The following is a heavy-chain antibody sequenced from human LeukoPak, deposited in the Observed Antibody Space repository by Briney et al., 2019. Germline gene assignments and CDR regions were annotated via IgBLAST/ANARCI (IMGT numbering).Heavy chain of an antibody. J-gene: IGHJ4*02. D-gene: IGHD5-12*01. CDR3: AKGAEGGYDY. CDR2: IWYDGSNK. CDR1: GFTFSSYG. V-gene: IGHV3-33*06. Sequence: GRSLRLSCAASGFTFSSYGMHWVRQAPGKGLEWVAVIWYDGSNKYYADSMKGRFTISRDNSKNTLYLQMNSLRAEDTALYYCAKGAEGGYDYWGQGTLVTVSS.